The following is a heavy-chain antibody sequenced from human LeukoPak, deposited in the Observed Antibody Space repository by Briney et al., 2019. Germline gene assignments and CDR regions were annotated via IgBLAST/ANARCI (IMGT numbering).Heavy chain of an antibody. Sequence: GGSLRLSCAASGNYWMHWVRQAPGKGLVWVSHINSDGSWTTYVDSVKGRFTISKDNAKNMVYLQMNNLRAEDTAVYYCAKAGHYYGSGSFTWGQGTLVTVSS. CDR1: GNYW. J-gene: IGHJ5*02. CDR3: AKAGHYYGSGSFT. V-gene: IGHV3-74*01. D-gene: IGHD3-10*01. CDR2: INSDGSWT.